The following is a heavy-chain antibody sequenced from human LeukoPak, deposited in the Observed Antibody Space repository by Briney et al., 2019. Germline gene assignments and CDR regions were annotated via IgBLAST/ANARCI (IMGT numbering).Heavy chain of an antibody. CDR3: AKVRMYSSGWYDY. CDR2: ISGSGGST. V-gene: IGHV3-23*01. CDR1: GLTFSSYA. Sequence: PGGSLRLSCAASGLTFSSYAMSWVRQAPGKGLEWVSAISGSGGSTYYADSVKGRFTISRDNSKNTLYLQMNSLRAEDTAVYYCAKVRMYSSGWYDYWGQGTLVTVSS. J-gene: IGHJ4*02. D-gene: IGHD6-19*01.